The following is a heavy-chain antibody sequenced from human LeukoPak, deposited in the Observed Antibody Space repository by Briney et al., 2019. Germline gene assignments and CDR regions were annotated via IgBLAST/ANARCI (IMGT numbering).Heavy chain of an antibody. J-gene: IGHJ4*02. CDR1: GYTFTYYY. Sequence: ASVKVSFTASGYTFTYYYLHWVRQAPGHGLEWMGWINPKTGVTKYAQNFQGRVTMTRDTSINTAYMEVSRLRSDDTAVFYCARDLAMYSPDLDYWGQGTLVTVSS. V-gene: IGHV1-2*02. D-gene: IGHD1-26*01. CDR3: ARDLAMYSPDLDY. CDR2: INPKTGVT.